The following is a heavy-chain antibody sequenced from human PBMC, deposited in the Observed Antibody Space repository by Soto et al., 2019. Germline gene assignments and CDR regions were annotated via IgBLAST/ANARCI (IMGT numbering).Heavy chain of an antibody. CDR2: IYYSGST. V-gene: IGHV4-39*01. CDR1: GGSISSSSYY. D-gene: IGHD6-19*01. J-gene: IGHJ6*03. Sequence: ETLSLTCTVSGGSISSSSYYWGWIRQPPGKGLEWIGSIYYSGSTYYNPSLKSRVTISVDTSKNQFSLKLSSVTAADTAVYYCARHRRYSSGWDDLHYYMDVWGKGTTVTVSS. CDR3: ARHRRYSSGWDDLHYYMDV.